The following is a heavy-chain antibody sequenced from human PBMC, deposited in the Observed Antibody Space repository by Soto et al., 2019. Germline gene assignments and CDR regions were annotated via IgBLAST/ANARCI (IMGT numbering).Heavy chain of an antibody. D-gene: IGHD6-13*01. Sequence: EGQLLESGGGLVQPGGSLRLSCAASGFTFSDYAMSWVRQGPGKELEWASGISGVGGSTYYPDSVKGRFTISRDNSKNTVYLQMNHLTAGDTAVYFWAKQRVGSSWYRDFDLWGQGTLVTVSS. CDR1: GFTFSDYA. V-gene: IGHV3-23*01. J-gene: IGHJ4*02. CDR3: AKQRVGSSWYRDFDL. CDR2: ISGVGGST.